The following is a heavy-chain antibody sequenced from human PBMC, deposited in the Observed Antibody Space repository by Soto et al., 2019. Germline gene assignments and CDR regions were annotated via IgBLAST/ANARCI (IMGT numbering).Heavy chain of an antibody. D-gene: IGHD3-10*01. CDR2: VYYNGDT. J-gene: IGHJ4*02. V-gene: IGHV4-59*01. CDR3: ARGHGHGGSSFDF. CDR1: GGSTHSYY. Sequence: QVQLQESGPGLVKPSETLSLTCTVSGGSTHSYYWAWIRQPPGKGLEWMGYVYYNGDTNYNPSLTTSVTISVDASNNPFSLTLTSVTPADTAVYYCARGHGHGGSSFDFWGQGTLVTVSS.